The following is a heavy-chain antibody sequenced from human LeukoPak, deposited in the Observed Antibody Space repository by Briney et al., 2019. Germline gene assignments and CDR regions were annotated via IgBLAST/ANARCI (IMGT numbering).Heavy chain of an antibody. D-gene: IGHD6-6*01. CDR2: INHSGST. CDR3: ARGQGIAARRGWDY. CDR1: GGSFSGYY. Sequence: SETLSLTCAVYGGSFSGYYWSWIRQPPGKGLEWIGEINHSGSTNYNPSLKSRVTISVDTSKNQFSLKPSSVTAADTAVYYCARGQGIAARRGWDYWGQGTLVTVSS. J-gene: IGHJ4*02. V-gene: IGHV4-34*01.